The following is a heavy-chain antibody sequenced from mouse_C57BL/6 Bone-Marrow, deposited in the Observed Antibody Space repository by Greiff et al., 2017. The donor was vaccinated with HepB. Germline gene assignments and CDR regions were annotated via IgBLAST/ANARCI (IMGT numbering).Heavy chain of an antibody. CDR1: GYTFTSYW. CDR2: IKPSNVGT. CDR3: ARPLFFLAWFAD. J-gene: IGHJ3*01. V-gene: IGHV1-53*01. D-gene: IGHD6-1*01. Sequence: QVQLQQPGTELVKPGASVKLSCKASGYTFTSYWMHWVKQRPGQGLEWSGNIKPSNVGTNNNEKFKSKVTLTVDKSSSQAYMQLSSLTSEDSAVYYCARPLFFLAWFADWGQGTLVTVSA.